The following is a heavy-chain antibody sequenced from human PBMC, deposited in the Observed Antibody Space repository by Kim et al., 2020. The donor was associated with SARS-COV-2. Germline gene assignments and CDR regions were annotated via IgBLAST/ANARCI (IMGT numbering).Heavy chain of an antibody. CDR1: GFRFSDYY. D-gene: IGHD2-2*01. CDR2: INGDGSSM. Sequence: GGSLRLSCEASGFRFSDYYMSWIRQAPGKGLEWVAYINGDGSSMKYADSVNGRFSISRDNANKSLSLQMNSLTPDDTAVYYCVREPSRWGQGTLVTVSS. J-gene: IGHJ4*02. CDR3: VREPSR. V-gene: IGHV3-11*01.